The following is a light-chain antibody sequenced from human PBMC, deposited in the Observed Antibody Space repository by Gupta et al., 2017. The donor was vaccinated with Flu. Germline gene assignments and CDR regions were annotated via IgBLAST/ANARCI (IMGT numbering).Light chain of an antibody. J-gene: IGLJ3*02. CDR1: SSNIGSTS. V-gene: IGLV1-44*01. Sequence: QSVLTQPPSASGTPGHMFTISCSGSSSNIGSTSVNWYQELPGKAPNLIIYSNTQRPSGVTDRCSGSKSGNSASLAISGLQSEEEADYYCVTWANSLIVPVVGGGTKLTVL. CDR3: VTWANSLIVPV. CDR2: SNT.